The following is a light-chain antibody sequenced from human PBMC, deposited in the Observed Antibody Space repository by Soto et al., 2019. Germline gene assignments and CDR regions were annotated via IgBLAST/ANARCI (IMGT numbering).Light chain of an antibody. J-gene: IGKJ1*01. CDR1: QSLLHSDGKTY. V-gene: IGKV2D-29*01. CDR2: EVS. CDR3: MQSIHLPRT. Sequence: DIVMTQTPLSLSVTPGQPASISCKSSQSLLHSDGKTYLYWYLQRSGQPPQLLIHEVSNRFSGVPDRFSGSGSGTDFTLEISRVEAEDVGSYYCMQSIHLPRTFGQGTKVEIK.